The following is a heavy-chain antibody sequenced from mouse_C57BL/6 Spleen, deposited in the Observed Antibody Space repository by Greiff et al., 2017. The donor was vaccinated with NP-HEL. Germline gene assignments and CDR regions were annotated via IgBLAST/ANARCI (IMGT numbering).Heavy chain of an antibody. V-gene: IGHV1-61*01. Sequence: QVQLQQPGAELVRPGSSVKLSCKASGYTFTSYWMDWVKQRPGQGLEWIGNIYPSDSETHYNQKFKDKATLTVDKSSSTAYMQLSSLTSEDSAVYYCARDSYDYEGDAMDDWGQGTSVTVSS. CDR1: GYTFTSYW. J-gene: IGHJ4*01. D-gene: IGHD2-4*01. CDR2: IYPSDSET. CDR3: ARDSYDYEGDAMDD.